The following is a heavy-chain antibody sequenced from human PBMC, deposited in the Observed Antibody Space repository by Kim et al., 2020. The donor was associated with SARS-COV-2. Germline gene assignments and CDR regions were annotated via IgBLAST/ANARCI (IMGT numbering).Heavy chain of an antibody. J-gene: IGHJ5*02. Sequence: TGYAQKFQGRVIMTRNTSISTAYMELSNLRSEDTAVYYCARGFGFGELFAWGQGTLVTVSS. CDR2: T. CDR3: ARGFGFGELFA. D-gene: IGHD3-10*01. V-gene: IGHV1-8*01.